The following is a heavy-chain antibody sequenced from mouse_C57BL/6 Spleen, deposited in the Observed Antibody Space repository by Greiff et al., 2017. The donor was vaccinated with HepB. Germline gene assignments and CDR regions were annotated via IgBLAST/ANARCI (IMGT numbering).Heavy chain of an antibody. CDR2: FYPGSGSI. CDR3: ARKGSYYSDFLYAMDY. CDR1: GFTFTEYT. J-gene: IGHJ4*01. V-gene: IGHV1-62-2*01. Sequence: QVQLQQSGAELVKPGASVKLSCKASGFTFTEYTIHWVKQRSGQGLEWIGWFYPGSGSIKYNEKFKDKATLTADKSSSTVYMELSRLTSEDSAVYYCARKGSYYSDFLYAMDYWGQGTSVTVSS. D-gene: IGHD2-12*01.